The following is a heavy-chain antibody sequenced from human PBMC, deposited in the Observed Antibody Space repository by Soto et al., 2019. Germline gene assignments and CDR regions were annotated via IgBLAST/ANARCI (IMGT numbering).Heavy chain of an antibody. Sequence: ASVKVSCKASGYTFTSYAMHWVRQAPGQRLEWMGWINAGNGNTKYSQKFQGRVTITRDTSASTAYMELSSLRPEDTAVYYCARSFLILTGYTPPDYWGQGTLVTVSS. V-gene: IGHV1-3*01. CDR1: GYTFTSYA. J-gene: IGHJ4*02. CDR2: INAGNGNT. CDR3: ARSFLILTGYTPPDY. D-gene: IGHD3-9*01.